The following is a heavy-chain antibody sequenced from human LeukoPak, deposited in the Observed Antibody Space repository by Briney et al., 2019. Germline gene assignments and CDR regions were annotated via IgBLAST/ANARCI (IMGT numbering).Heavy chain of an antibody. D-gene: IGHD5-24*01. CDR2: IYRVGSM. V-gene: IGHV3-66*01. CDR3: ARNIDGYNFNWYFDL. CDR1: GFTVSSNY. J-gene: IGHJ2*01. Sequence: GGSLRLSCAASGFTVSSNYMTWVRQAPGRGPEWVSSIYRVGSMYYADSVMGRFTISRDNSKNTLYLQMNSLRVEDTAVYYCARNIDGYNFNWYFDLWGRGTLVTVSS.